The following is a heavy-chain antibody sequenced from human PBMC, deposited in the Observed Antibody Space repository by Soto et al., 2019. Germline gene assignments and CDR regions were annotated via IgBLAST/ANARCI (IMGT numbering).Heavy chain of an antibody. CDR3: AKGADWIGYYYGMDV. CDR1: GFTFSSSD. Sequence: PGGSLRLSCAASGFTFSSSDMSWVRQAPGKGLEWVSAISGGGGSTYYADSVKGRFTISRDNSKNTLYLQMNSLRAEDTAVYYCAKGADWIGYYYGMDVWGQGTTVTVSS. D-gene: IGHD1-1*01. V-gene: IGHV3-23*01. CDR2: ISGGGGST. J-gene: IGHJ6*02.